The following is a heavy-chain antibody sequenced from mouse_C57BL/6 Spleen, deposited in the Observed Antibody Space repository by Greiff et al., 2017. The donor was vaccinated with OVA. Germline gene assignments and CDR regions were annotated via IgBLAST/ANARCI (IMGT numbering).Heavy chain of an antibody. J-gene: IGHJ1*03. V-gene: IGHV1-82*01. CDR3: AKLDCCYDVYFDV. CDR1: GYAFSSSW. D-gene: IGHD2-12*01. CDR2: IYPGDGDT. Sequence: QVQLQQSGPELVKPGASVKISCKASGYAFSSSWMNWVKQRPGKGLEWIGRIYPGDGDTNYNGKFKGKATLTADKSSSTAYMQLSSLTSEDSAVCFCAKLDCCYDVYFDVWGTGTTVTVSS.